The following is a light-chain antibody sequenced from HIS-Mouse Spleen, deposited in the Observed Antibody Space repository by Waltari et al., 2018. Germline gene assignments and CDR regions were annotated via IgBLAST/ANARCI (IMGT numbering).Light chain of an antibody. V-gene: IGLV2-14*01. Sequence: SALTQPASVSGSPGQSITISCTGTSSDVGGYNYFPWYQQPPGKAPKLMIYEVSNRPSGVSNRFSGSKSGNTASLTISGLQAEDEADYYCSSYTSSSTLVFGGGTKLTVL. CDR2: EVS. CDR3: SSYTSSSTLV. J-gene: IGLJ3*02. CDR1: SSDVGGYNY.